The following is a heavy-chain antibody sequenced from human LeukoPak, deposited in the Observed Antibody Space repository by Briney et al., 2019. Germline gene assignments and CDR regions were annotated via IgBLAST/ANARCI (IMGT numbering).Heavy chain of an antibody. CDR3: TSPGGSRDY. D-gene: IGHD3-10*01. J-gene: IGHJ4*02. V-gene: IGHV3-73*01. CDR1: GFTFSGSA. CDR2: IRSKANSYAT. Sequence: GGSLRLSCAASGFTFSGSAMHWVRQASGKGLEWVGRIRSKANSYATAYAAPVKGRFTISRDDSKNTAYLQMNSLKTEDTAVYYCTSPGGSRDYWGQGTLVTVSS.